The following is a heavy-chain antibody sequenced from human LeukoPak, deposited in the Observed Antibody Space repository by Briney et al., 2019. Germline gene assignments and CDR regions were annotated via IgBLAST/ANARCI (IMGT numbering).Heavy chain of an antibody. D-gene: IGHD3-22*01. CDR2: IYTSGST. V-gene: IGHV4-4*07. Sequence: SETLSLTCTVSGGSISSYYWSWIRQPAGKGLDWIGRIYTSGSTNYNPSLKSRVTMSVDTSKNQFSLKLSSVTAADTAVYYCARDRMYYYDSSGFPFDYWGQGTLVTVSS. J-gene: IGHJ4*02. CDR1: GGSISSYY. CDR3: ARDRMYYYDSSGFPFDY.